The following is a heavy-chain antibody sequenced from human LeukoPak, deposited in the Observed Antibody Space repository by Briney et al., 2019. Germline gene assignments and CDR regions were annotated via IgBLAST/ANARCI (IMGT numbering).Heavy chain of an antibody. CDR3: ASDLWFGERRFDY. CDR1: GGSISSSSYY. D-gene: IGHD3-10*01. Sequence: SETLSLTCTVSGGSISSSSYYWGWIRQPPGKGLEWIGSIYYSGSTYYNPSLESRVTISVDTSKNQFSLKLSSVTAADTAVYYCASDLWFGERRFDYWGQGTLVTVSS. CDR2: IYYSGST. J-gene: IGHJ4*02. V-gene: IGHV4-39*01.